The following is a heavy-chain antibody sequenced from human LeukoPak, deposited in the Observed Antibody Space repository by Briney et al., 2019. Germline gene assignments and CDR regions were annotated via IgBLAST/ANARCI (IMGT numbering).Heavy chain of an antibody. CDR3: AKINRPISTTAYYYGMDV. V-gene: IGHV3-23*01. CDR2: ISGSGGST. J-gene: IGHJ6*02. D-gene: IGHD4-11*01. Sequence: GGSLRLSCAASGFTFSSYAMSWVRQAPGKGLEWVSAISGSGGSTYYADSVKGQFTISRDNSKNTLYLQMNSLRAEDTAVYYCAKINRPISTTAYYYGMDVWGQGTTVTVSS. CDR1: GFTFSSYA.